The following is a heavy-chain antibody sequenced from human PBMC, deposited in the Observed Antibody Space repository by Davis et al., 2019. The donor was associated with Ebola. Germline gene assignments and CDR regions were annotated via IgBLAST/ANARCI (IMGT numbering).Heavy chain of an antibody. Sequence: SVKGRFTISRDNAKNSLYLQMNSLRAEDTALYYCAKEDYGMDVWGKGTTVIVSS. V-gene: IGHV3-9*01. CDR3: AKEDYGMDV. J-gene: IGHJ6*04.